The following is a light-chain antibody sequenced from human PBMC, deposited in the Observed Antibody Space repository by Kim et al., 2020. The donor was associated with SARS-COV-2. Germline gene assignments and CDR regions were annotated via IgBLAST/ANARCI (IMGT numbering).Light chain of an antibody. CDR3: ATWDVSLNGWV. V-gene: IGLV1-44*01. J-gene: IGLJ3*02. CDR2: NDN. Sequence: QSVLTQPPSTSGTPGQRVTISCSGSSSNVGLHFVNWYQQLPGTAPKVFIYNDNQRPSGVPDRFSGSRSGTSASLAISGLQSEDEADYYCATWDVSLNGWVFGGGTQLTV. CDR1: SSNVGLHF.